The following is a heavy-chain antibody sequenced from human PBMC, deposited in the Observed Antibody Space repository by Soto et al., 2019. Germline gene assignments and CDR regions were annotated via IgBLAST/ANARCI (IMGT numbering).Heavy chain of an antibody. V-gene: IGHV3-33*01. CDR2: IWYDGSNK. D-gene: IGHD2-2*01. CDR1: GFTFSSYA. CDR3: AREKDCTSASCYRGHFDY. Sequence: GGSLRLSCATSGFTFSSYAMHWVRQAPGKGLEWVAAIWYDGSNKYYADSVKGRFTISKDNSENTLYLQMNSLRAEDTAVYYCAREKDCTSASCYRGHFDYWGQGALVTVSS. J-gene: IGHJ4*02.